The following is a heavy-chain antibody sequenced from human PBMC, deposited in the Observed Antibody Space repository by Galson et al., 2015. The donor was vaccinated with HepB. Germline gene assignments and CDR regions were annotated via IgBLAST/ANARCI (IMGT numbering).Heavy chain of an antibody. CDR1: GYAFTSYA. J-gene: IGHJ6*02. Sequence: SVKVSCKASGYAFTSYAMHWVRQAPGQRLEWMGWINAGNGNTKYSQEFQGRVTITRDTSASTAYMELSSLRSEDTAVYYCARAVRITIFGVVIQYYYYGMDVWGQGTTVTVSS. D-gene: IGHD3-3*01. CDR3: ARAVRITIFGVVIQYYYYGMDV. V-gene: IGHV1-3*03. CDR2: INAGNGNT.